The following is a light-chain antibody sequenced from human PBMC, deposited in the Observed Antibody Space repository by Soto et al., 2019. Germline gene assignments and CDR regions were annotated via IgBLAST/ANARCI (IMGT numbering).Light chain of an antibody. J-gene: IGKJ3*01. V-gene: IGKV3-20*01. CDR2: RTS. Sequence: EVVPTQSPGTLSLSPGERAILSCRTSQSISTTHLAWYQHKPGQAPRLLMSRTSRRAAGIPDRFSGSGSGTDFSLSISRLEPEDFAVYYCQHYGDSPPFTFGPGTKVDVK. CDR1: QSISTTH. CDR3: QHYGDSPPFT.